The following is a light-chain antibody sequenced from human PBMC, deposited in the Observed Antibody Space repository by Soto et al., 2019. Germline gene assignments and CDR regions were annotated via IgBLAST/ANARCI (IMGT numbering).Light chain of an antibody. CDR2: DNN. CDR3: GTWDSSLSAAYV. V-gene: IGLV1-51*01. CDR1: SSHIWNNY. J-gene: IGLJ1*01. Sequence: QSVLTRLPSVSPAPRPKSTIFNSGSSSHIWNNYVAWYQQLPGTAPKLLIYDNNKRPSGIPDRFSGSKSGTSATLGITGLQTGDEADYYCGTWDSSLSAAYVFGTGTKVTVL.